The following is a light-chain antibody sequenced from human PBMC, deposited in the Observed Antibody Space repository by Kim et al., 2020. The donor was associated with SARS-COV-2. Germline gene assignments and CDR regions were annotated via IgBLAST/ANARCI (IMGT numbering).Light chain of an antibody. Sequence: GPSGQTATITCSGDELGDKYVYWYQKKPGQSPVLVMYQNDKRPSGIPERFSGSNSGNTATLTISKTPALDEADYYCQTWDSSTGVFGGGTQLTVL. CDR3: QTWDSSTGV. J-gene: IGLJ3*02. CDR1: ELGDKY. V-gene: IGLV3-1*01. CDR2: QND.